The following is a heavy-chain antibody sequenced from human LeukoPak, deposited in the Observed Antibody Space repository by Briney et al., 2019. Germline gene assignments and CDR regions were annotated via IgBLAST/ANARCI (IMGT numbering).Heavy chain of an antibody. V-gene: IGHV3-23*01. CDR3: AKDRGYGVSYWVFDL. CDR1: GFTFSSYA. Sequence: PGGSLRLSCAASGFTFSSYAMSWVRQAPGKGLEWVSAISGSGGSTYYADSVKGRFTISRDNSKNTLYLQMNSLRAEDTAVYYCAKDRGYGVSYWVFDLWGRGTLVTVSS. D-gene: IGHD5-12*01. CDR2: ISGSGGST. J-gene: IGHJ2*01.